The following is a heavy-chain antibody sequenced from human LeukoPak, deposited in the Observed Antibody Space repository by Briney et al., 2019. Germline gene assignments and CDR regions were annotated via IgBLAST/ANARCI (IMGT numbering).Heavy chain of an antibody. J-gene: IGHJ3*02. CDR2: IYYSGST. V-gene: IGHV4-39*07. CDR1: GGSISSSSYY. D-gene: IGHD3-9*01. CDR3: ARGLLRYFDWYDAFDI. Sequence: KTSGTLSLTCTVSGGSISSSSYYWGWIRQPPGKGLEWIGSIYYSGSTYYNPSLKSRVTISVYTSKNQFSLKLSSVTAADTAVYYCARGLLRYFDWYDAFDIWGQGTMVTVSS.